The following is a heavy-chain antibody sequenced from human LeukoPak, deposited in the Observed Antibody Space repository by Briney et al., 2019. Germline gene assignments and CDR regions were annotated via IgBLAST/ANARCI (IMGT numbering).Heavy chain of an antibody. V-gene: IGHV4-4*07. J-gene: IGHJ6*03. Sequence: PSETLSLTCTVSGGSISSYYWNWIRQPAGKGLEWIGRISSSGSANYNPSLKSRVTLSVDTSRNQLSLIQNSVTAADTAVFYCATEPTRTPYYYMDVWGKGTTVIVSS. CDR1: GGSISSYY. D-gene: IGHD1-1*01. CDR2: ISSSGSA. CDR3: ATEPTRTPYYYMDV.